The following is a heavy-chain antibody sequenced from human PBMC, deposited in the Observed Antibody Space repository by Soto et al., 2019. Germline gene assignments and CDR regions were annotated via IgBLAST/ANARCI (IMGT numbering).Heavy chain of an antibody. V-gene: IGHV3-7*04. CDR2: IKPDGSEK. D-gene: IGHD5-12*01. CDR1: GFVFSDYW. CDR3: TRSGPGSDH. Sequence: PGGSLRLSCAASGFVFSDYWMNWVRQAPGKGLEWVANIKPDGSEKYYVDSVKGRFTISRDNAKNSLYLQMNRLRVEDAAVYYCTRSGPGSDHWGQGTLVTVSS. J-gene: IGHJ4*02.